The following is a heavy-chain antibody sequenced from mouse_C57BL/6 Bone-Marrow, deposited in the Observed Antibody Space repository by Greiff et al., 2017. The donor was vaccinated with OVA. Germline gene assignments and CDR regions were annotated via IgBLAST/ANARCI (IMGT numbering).Heavy chain of an antibody. D-gene: IGHD1-1*01. J-gene: IGHJ1*03. CDR2: IDPHSGGT. CDR1: GYTFTSYW. CDR3: ASPTTVGYFDV. V-gene: IGHV1-72*01. Sequence: QVQLQQPGAELVKPGASVKLSCKASGYTFTSYWMHWVKQRSGRGLEWIGRIDPHSGGTTYNETFKSKATLTVYTPSSTAYMQLSILPSEVSAVYYCASPTTVGYFDVWGTGTTVTVSS.